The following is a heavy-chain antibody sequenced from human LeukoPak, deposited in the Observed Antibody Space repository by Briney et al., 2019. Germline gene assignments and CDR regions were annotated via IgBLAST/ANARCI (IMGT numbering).Heavy chain of an antibody. V-gene: IGHV4-59*08. D-gene: IGHD3-3*01. Sequence: PLETLSLTCTVSGGSISSYYWSWIRQPPGKGLEWIGYIYYSGSTNYNPSLKSRVTISVDTSKNQFSLKLSSVTAADTAVYYCARPSRRGVVIPFDYWGQGTLVTVSS. CDR3: ARPSRRGVVIPFDY. CDR2: IYYSGST. CDR1: GGSISSYY. J-gene: IGHJ4*02.